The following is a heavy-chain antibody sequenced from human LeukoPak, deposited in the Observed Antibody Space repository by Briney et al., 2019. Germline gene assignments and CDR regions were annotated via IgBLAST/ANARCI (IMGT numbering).Heavy chain of an antibody. CDR2: ISGSGSST. CDR1: GFTFSSYA. D-gene: IGHD4-11*01. J-gene: IGHJ4*02. CDR3: AKGLGPTVTIPVFYPFDY. V-gene: IGHV3-23*01. Sequence: GGSLRLSCAASGFTFSSYAMSWVRQAPGKGLEWVSAISGSGSSTYYAVSVKGRFTISRDNSKNTLYLQMNSLRAEDTAVYYCAKGLGPTVTIPVFYPFDYWGQGTLVTVSS.